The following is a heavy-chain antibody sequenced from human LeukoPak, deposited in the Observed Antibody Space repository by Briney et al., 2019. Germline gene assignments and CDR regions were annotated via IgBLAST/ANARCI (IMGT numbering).Heavy chain of an antibody. CDR1: GDSVSSNSAA. Sequence: SQTLSLTCAISGDSVSSNSAAWNWIRQSPSRGLEWLGRTYYRSKWYNDYAVSVKSRITINPDTSKNQFSLQLNSVTPEDTAVYYCARAPWAYDSSGYYYEFDYWGQGTLVTVSS. V-gene: IGHV6-1*01. J-gene: IGHJ4*02. CDR2: TYYRSKWYN. D-gene: IGHD3-22*01. CDR3: ARAPWAYDSSGYYYEFDY.